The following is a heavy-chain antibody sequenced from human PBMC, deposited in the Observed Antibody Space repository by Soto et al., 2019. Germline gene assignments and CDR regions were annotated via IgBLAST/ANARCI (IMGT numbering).Heavy chain of an antibody. Sequence: GESLKISCKGSGYRYTSYWISWVRQMPGKGLEWMGRIDPSDSYTNYSPSFQGHVTISADKSISTAYLQWSSLKASDTAMYYCARRRGGRDGYNYDYWGQGTLVTVSS. D-gene: IGHD5-12*01. CDR3: ARRRGGRDGYNYDY. CDR1: GYRYTSYW. V-gene: IGHV5-10-1*01. CDR2: IDPSDSYT. J-gene: IGHJ4*02.